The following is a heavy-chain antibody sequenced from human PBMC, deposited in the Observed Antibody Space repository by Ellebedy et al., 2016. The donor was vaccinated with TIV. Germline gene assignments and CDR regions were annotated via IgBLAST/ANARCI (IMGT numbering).Heavy chain of an antibody. J-gene: IGHJ4*02. D-gene: IGHD2-8*01. CDR3: ARPGKVDAFDI. CDR1: GFTFSNFG. CDR2: IRYDGSNN. Sequence: GESLKISCAASGFTFSNFGLHWVRQAPGQGLEWVAFIRYDGSNNYYADSVKGRFTIPRDNSKNTLYLQMNSLRTEDTAVYYCARPGKVDAFDIWGQGTLVTVSS. V-gene: IGHV3-30*02.